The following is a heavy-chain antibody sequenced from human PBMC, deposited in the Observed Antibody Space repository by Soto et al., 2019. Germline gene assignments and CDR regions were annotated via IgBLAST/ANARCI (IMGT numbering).Heavy chain of an antibody. V-gene: IGHV1-69*02. J-gene: IGHJ4*02. CDR3: ARLQYSGYALDS. CDR2: IIPLLDMA. CDR1: GGTLTNYT. D-gene: IGHD5-12*01. Sequence: QVQLVQSGAEVKKPGSSVKVSCKPSGGTLTNYTINWVRQAPGQGLEWMGRIIPLLDMAHYAQKFQCRVTISAAKSTSTAYLEVISLSSEDRAVYYCARLQYSGYALDSWGQGTVVSVSS.